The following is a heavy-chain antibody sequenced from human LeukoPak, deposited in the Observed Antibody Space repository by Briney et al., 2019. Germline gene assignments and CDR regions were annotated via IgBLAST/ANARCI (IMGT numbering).Heavy chain of an antibody. V-gene: IGHV3-9*01. J-gene: IGHJ6*02. CDR2: ISGNGFTI. CDR3: VKASPTSTQGMDV. Sequence: GGSLRLSCAASGFFFDEFAMHWVRQVQGKGLEWVSEISGNGFTIGYAESVKGRFTISRDNAKDSLYLQMDSLRPEDTALYYCVKASPTSTQGMDVWGQGTPVTVSS. CDR1: GFFFDEFA. D-gene: IGHD3-16*01.